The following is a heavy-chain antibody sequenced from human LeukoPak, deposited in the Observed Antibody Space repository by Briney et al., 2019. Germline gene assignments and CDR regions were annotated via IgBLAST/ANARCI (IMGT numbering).Heavy chain of an antibody. CDR2: ISSSSSYI. Sequence: GGSLRLSCAASGFTFSSYSMNWVRQAPGKGLEWVSSISSSSSYIYYADSVKGRFTISRDNVKNSLYLQMNSLRAEDTAVYYCAIPTIFGVANWFDPWGQGTLVTVSS. V-gene: IGHV3-21*01. J-gene: IGHJ5*02. CDR3: AIPTIFGVANWFDP. CDR1: GFTFSSYS. D-gene: IGHD3-3*01.